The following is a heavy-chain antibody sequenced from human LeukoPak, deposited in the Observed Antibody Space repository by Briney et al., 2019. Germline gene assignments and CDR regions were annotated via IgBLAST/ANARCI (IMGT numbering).Heavy chain of an antibody. D-gene: IGHD7-27*01. Sequence: ASVKVSCKASGYTFTSYGISWVRQAPGQGLEWMGWTSAYNGNTNYAQKLQGRVTMTTDTSTSTAYMELRSLRSDDTAVYYCRTGDEMYYYYYGMDGWGQGTTVTVSS. J-gene: IGHJ6*02. CDR1: GYTFTSYG. CDR2: TSAYNGNT. V-gene: IGHV1-18*01. CDR3: RTGDEMYYYYYGMDG.